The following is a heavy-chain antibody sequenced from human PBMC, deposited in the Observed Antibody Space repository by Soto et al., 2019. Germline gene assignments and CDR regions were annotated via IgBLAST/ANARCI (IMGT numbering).Heavy chain of an antibody. D-gene: IGHD4-17*01. CDR1: GGSISSYY. CDR2: IYYNVNT. CDR3: ARHETLHGDYVY. Sequence: PSETLSLTCTVSGGSISSYYWSWIRQPPGRGLEWIGYIYYNVNTNYNPSLKSRVTISVDTSKNQFSLKLSSVTAADTAVYYCARHETLHGDYVYWGQGTLVTVSS. V-gene: IGHV4-59*08. J-gene: IGHJ4*02.